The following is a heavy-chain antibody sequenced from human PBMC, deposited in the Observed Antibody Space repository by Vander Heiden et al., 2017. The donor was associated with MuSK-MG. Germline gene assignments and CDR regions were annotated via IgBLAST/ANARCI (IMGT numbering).Heavy chain of an antibody. D-gene: IGHD3-10*01. CDR2: IYPGDSDT. V-gene: IGHV5-51*01. J-gene: IGHJ4*02. Sequence: EVQLVQPGAEVKKPGESLKISCKGSGPSFTSYWIGWVRQMPGKGLEWMGIIYPGDSDTRYSPSFEGQVTMSADKSISTAYLQWSSLKASDSAMYYCARRRRGSDLHYFDYWGQGTLVTVSS. CDR1: GPSFTSYW. CDR3: ARRRRGSDLHYFDY.